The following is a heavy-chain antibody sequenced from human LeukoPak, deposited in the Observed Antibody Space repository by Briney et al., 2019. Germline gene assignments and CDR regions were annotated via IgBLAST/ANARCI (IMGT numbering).Heavy chain of an antibody. CDR2: INPSNGGT. CDR3: ASNLETGTGWFDR. V-gene: IGHV1-2*02. CDR1: GYIFTDYY. Sequence: ASVKVSCKASGYIFTDYYMHWVRRAPGQGLEWVGWINPSNGGTNFAQKFQGRVAMTRDTSITTAYMELRRLTSDDTAVYYCASNLETGTGWFDRWGQGTLVTVSS. J-gene: IGHJ5*02. D-gene: IGHD3-9*01.